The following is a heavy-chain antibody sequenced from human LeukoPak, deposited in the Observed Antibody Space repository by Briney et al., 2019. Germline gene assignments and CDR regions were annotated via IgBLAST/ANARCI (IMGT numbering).Heavy chain of an antibody. J-gene: IGHJ3*02. CDR1: GGSFTFTSHA. V-gene: IGHV1-69*13. CDR3: AGFFYDNSGDAFDI. CDR2: LIPIYGSS. Sequence: ASVEVSCRASGGSFTFTSHAISWVRQAPGQGLEWVGGLIPIYGSSNYAQKFQGRVTITSDESTRTVYMELSSLRPEDSAVYYCAGFFYDNSGDAFDIWGQGTTVTVSS. D-gene: IGHD3-22*01.